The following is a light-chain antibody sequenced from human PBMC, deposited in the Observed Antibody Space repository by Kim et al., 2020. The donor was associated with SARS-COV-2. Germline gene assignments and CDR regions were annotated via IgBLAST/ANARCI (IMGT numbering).Light chain of an antibody. V-gene: IGLV1-40*01. J-gene: IGLJ1*01. Sequence: QSVLTQPTSVSGAPGQRVTISCTGISSNIGAGYDVHWYQQLPGTAPKLLIYGDINRPSGVPDRFSGSKSGTSASLAITGLQTEDEADYYCHSYDNSLSGYVFGSGTKVTVL. CDR3: HSYDNSLSGYV. CDR1: SSNIGAGYD. CDR2: GDI.